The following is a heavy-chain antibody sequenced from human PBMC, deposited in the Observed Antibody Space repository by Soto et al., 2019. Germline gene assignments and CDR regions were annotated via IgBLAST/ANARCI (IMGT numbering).Heavy chain of an antibody. D-gene: IGHD7-27*01. V-gene: IGHV4-30-4*01. CDR1: GDSISNLDYF. CDR3: TRGRYCLTGRCFPNWFDS. CDR2: IYKSATT. Sequence: TLSLTCSVSGDSISNLDYFWAWIRQPPGQTLEYIGYIYKSATTYYNPSFESRVAISVDTSKSQFSLNVTSVTAADTAVYFCTRGRYCLTGRCFPNWFDSWGQGALVTVSS. J-gene: IGHJ5*01.